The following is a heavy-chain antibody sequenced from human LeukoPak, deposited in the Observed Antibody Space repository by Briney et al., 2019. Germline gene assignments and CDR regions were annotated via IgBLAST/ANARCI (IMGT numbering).Heavy chain of an antibody. CDR1: GGSTSSGNYY. V-gene: IGHV4-39*02. J-gene: IGHJ4*02. D-gene: IGHD3-3*01. CDR2: ISSSGNT. CDR3: ARLGAGPTYYDFWSGYSSFYFDY. Sequence: SETLSLTCTVSGGSTSSGNYYWGWIRQPPGKGLEWIVGISSSGNTYYNPSLKSRITISIDTSKNHFSLKLSSVTAADTAVYYCARLGAGPTYYDFWSGYSSFYFDYWGQGTLVTVSS.